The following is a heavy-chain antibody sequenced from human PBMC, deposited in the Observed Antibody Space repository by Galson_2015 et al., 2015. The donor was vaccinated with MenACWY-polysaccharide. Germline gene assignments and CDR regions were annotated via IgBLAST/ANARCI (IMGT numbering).Heavy chain of an antibody. D-gene: IGHD6-13*01. J-gene: IGHJ4*02. CDR1: GYSFTNYW. CDR2: IYPGDSDT. CDR3: TGRHTHSWYAECSDS. Sequence: QSGAEVKKPGESLKISCKGSGYSFTNYWIAWVRQMPGKGLEWMGIIYPGDSDTRYSPSFQGQVTISADKSISTAYLQWSSLKASAADMEECTGRHTHSWYAECSDSWGQGTLVTGSS. V-gene: IGHV5-51*03.